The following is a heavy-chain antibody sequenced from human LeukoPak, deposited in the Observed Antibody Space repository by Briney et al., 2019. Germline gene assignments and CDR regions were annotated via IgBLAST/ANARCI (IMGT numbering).Heavy chain of an antibody. CDR1: GFTFSVSV. J-gene: IGHJ4*02. Sequence: GGSLRLSCAASGFTFSVSVMNWVRQAPGKGLEWVSGISSSGGNTYYADSVKGRFTISRDNAKNSLYLQMNSLRAEDTAVYYCARDHYGSGSYPDYWGQGTLVTVSS. CDR2: ISSSGGNT. D-gene: IGHD3-10*01. V-gene: IGHV3-21*01. CDR3: ARDHYGSGSYPDY.